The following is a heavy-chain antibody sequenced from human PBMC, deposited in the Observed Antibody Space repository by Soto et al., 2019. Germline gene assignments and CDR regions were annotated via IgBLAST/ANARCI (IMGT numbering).Heavy chain of an antibody. J-gene: IGHJ4*02. D-gene: IGHD3-10*01. V-gene: IGHV3-7*01. CDR2: INQDGSQR. Sequence: EVQLVESGGGLVQRGGSLRLSCAGSGFTFRDYWKNWVPQAPGKGLEWVGNINQDGSQRYYVDSVKGRFTISRDNAKNSLYLEMNSLRAEDTAVYYCAKYTSADDYWGQGTLVTVST. CDR3: AKYTSADDY. CDR1: GFTFRDYW.